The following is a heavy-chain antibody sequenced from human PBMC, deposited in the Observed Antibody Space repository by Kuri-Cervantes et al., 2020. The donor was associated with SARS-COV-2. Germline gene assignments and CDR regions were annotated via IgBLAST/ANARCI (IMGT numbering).Heavy chain of an antibody. J-gene: IGHJ4*02. D-gene: IGHD3-16*01. V-gene: IGHV3-11*04. CDR3: ARDQDDYVWGSYNYFDY. CDR1: GFTFSDYY. CDR2: ISSSGSTI. Sequence: GGSLRLSCTASGFTFSDYYMSWIRQAPGKGLEWVSYISSSGSTIYYADSVKGRFTISRDNAKNSLYLQMNSLRAEDTAVYYCARDQDDYVWGSYNYFDYWGQGTLVTVSS.